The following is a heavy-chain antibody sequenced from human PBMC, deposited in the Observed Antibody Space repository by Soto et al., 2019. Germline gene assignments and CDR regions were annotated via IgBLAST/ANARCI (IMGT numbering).Heavy chain of an antibody. CDR2: IYYSGST. V-gene: IGHV4-39*01. CDR1: GGSISSSSYY. J-gene: IGHJ6*02. CDR3: KAAVPGGMDV. Sequence: QLQLQESGPGLVKPSETLSLTCTVSGGSISSSSYYWGWIRQPPGKGLEWIGSIYYSGSTYYNPSLKRRVPISVDTSKNQFSLKLSSVTAADTAVYYCKAAVPGGMDVWGQGTTVTVSS. D-gene: IGHD3-10*01.